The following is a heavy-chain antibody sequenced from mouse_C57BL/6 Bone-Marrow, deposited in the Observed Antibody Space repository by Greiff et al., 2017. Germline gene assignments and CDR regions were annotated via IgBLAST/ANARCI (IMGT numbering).Heavy chain of an antibody. V-gene: IGHV14-4*01. CDR3: TTVWSPYYAMDY. CDR2: IDPENGDT. D-gene: IGHD2-10*02. Sequence: EVQLQQSGAELVRPGASVKLSCTASGFNIKDDYMHWVKQRPEQGLEWIGWIDPENGDTEYASKFQGKATITADTSSNTAYLQLSSLTSEDTAVYYCTTVWSPYYAMDYWGQGTSVTVSS. CDR1: GFNIKDDY. J-gene: IGHJ4*01.